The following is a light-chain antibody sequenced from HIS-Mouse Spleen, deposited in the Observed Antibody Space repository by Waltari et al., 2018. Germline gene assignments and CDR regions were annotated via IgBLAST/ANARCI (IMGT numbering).Light chain of an antibody. CDR3: QQRSNWPPFT. Sequence: EIVLTQSPATLSFSPGERATLSCRASQSVSSYLAWSPQEPGQAPRPLSYDASNRATGSPARFSGSGSGTDFTLTISSLEPEDFAVYYCQQRSNWPPFTFGPGTKVDIK. CDR2: DAS. V-gene: IGKV3-11*01. J-gene: IGKJ3*01. CDR1: QSVSSY.